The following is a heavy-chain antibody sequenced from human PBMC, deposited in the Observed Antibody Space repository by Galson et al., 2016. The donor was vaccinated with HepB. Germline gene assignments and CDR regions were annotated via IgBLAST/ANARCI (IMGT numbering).Heavy chain of an antibody. CDR2: ISHDDISK. J-gene: IGHJ3*02. D-gene: IGHD3-22*01. CDR1: GITLRSFI. Sequence: SLRLSCAASGITLRSFIIHWVRQPPGKGLEWVAAISHDDISKYYTDSVKGRFTISRDNSGNTVDLQMNSLRAENTAVYYCARAAHSSGYCDVFDIWGQGTKVTVSS. CDR3: ARAAHSSGYCDVFDI. V-gene: IGHV3-30-3*01.